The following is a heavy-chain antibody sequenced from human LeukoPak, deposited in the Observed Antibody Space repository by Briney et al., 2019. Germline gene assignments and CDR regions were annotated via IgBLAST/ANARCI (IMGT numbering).Heavy chain of an antibody. CDR3: ANSPSTAMPSFDI. V-gene: IGHV3-23*01. CDR2: ISGSGGST. J-gene: IGHJ3*02. D-gene: IGHD2-2*01. CDR1: GFTFRSYA. Sequence: GGSLRLSCAASGFTFRSYAMSWVRQAPGKGLEWVSAISGSGGSTYYADSVTGRFTICGDNSNSTLYLQMNSLRAEDTAVYYCANSPSTAMPSFDIWGQGTMVTVSS.